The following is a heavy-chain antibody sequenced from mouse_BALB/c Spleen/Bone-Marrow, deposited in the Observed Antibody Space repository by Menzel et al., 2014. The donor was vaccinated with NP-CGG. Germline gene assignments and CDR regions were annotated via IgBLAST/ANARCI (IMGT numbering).Heavy chain of an antibody. J-gene: IGHJ4*01. Sequence: QVQLQQSGAELMKPGASVKISCKATGYTFRSYWIGWVKQRPGHGLEWIGEILPGSGSTKYSEKFKGKATSTADTSSNTAYMQLSSLTSEDSAVYYCARGGLRRGDYAMDYRGQGTSVTVSS. V-gene: IGHV1-9*01. D-gene: IGHD2-2*01. CDR1: GYTFRSYW. CDR2: ILPGSGST. CDR3: ARGGLRRGDYAMDY.